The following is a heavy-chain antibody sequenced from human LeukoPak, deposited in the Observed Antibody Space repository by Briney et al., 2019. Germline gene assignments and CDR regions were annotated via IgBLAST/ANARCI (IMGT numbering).Heavy chain of an antibody. Sequence: SETLSLTCTVSGGSISSGGYYWSWVRQHPGKGLEWIGYICYSGTTYYNPSLKSRVSISLDTSKNQFSLNLSSVTAADTAVYYCARSGTVTTWNYWGQGTLVTVSS. D-gene: IGHD4-17*01. J-gene: IGHJ4*02. CDR1: GGSISSGGYY. V-gene: IGHV4-31*03. CDR2: ICYSGTT. CDR3: ARSGTVTTWNY.